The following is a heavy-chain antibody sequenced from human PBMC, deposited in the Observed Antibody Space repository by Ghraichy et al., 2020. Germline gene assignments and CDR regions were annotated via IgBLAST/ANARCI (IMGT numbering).Heavy chain of an antibody. Sequence: GESLNISCAASGFTFSIYAMSWVRQAPGKGLEWVSTITGSAATTYYADSVKGRFTISRDNSKNTLYLQINSLRAEDTAVYYCAKEVRVFWSGFDYWGQGMLVTVSS. J-gene: IGHJ4*02. V-gene: IGHV3-23*01. CDR3: AKEVRVFWSGFDY. CDR2: ITGSAATT. D-gene: IGHD3-3*01. CDR1: GFTFSIYA.